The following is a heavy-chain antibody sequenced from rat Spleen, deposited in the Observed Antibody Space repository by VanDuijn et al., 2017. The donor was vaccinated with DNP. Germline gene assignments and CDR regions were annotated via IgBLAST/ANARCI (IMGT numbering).Heavy chain of an antibody. CDR1: GFTFSNYG. CDR3: ARHHHTTGIPTFDY. V-gene: IGHV5-29*01. D-gene: IGHD1-9*01. CDR2: ISSDGSST. Sequence: EVQLVESGGGLVQPGRSLKLSCAASGFTFSNYGMAWVRQAPTKGLEWVATISSDGSSTYYRDSVKGRFTISRDNAKSTLYLQMDSLRSEDTATYYCARHHHTTGIPTFDYWGQGVMVTVSS. J-gene: IGHJ2*01.